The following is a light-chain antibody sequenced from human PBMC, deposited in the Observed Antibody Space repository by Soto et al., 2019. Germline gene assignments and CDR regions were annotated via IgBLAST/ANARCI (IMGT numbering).Light chain of an antibody. CDR3: QQYNNWPRT. CDR2: GAS. CDR1: QSVSSA. J-gene: IGKJ1*01. Sequence: EIVITQSPSTLSVTPGERATLSCRASQSVSSAVAWYQQKPGQAPRLLIYGASTRATGIPARFSGSGSGTEFTLTISSLQSEDFAVYYCQQYNNWPRTFGQGTKVDIK. V-gene: IGKV3-15*01.